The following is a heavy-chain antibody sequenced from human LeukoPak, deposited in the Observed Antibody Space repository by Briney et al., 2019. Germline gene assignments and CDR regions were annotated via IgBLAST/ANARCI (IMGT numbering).Heavy chain of an antibody. CDR2: INAGNGNT. CDR3: ARDFTYYYGMDV. CDR1: GYTFTSYA. Sequence: EASVKVSCKASGYTFTSYAMHWVRQAPGQRLEWMGWINAGNGNTKYSQKFQGRVTITRDTSAGTAYMELSSLRSEDTAVYYCARDFTYYYGMDVWGQGTTVTVSS. V-gene: IGHV1-3*01. J-gene: IGHJ6*02.